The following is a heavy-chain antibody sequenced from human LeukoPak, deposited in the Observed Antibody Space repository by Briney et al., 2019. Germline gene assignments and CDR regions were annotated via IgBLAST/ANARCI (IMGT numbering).Heavy chain of an antibody. D-gene: IGHD4/OR15-4a*01. Sequence: PSETLSLTCAVSSGSISSNNWWTWVRQPPGKGLEWIGEIFHSGTTNYNPSLKSRVIISVDKSKNQFSLKLNSLTAADTAVYYCAKYGGGRGYWGQGTLVTVSS. V-gene: IGHV4-4*02. CDR3: AKYGGGRGY. CDR1: SGSISSNNW. J-gene: IGHJ4*02. CDR2: IFHSGTT.